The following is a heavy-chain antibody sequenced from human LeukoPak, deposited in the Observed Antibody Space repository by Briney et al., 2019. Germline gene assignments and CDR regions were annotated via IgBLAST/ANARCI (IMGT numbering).Heavy chain of an antibody. Sequence: GGSLRLSCAASGFTFSSYAMSWVRQAPGKGLEWVSAISGSGGSTYYADSVKGRFTISRDNSNNTLYLQMNSLRAEDTAIYYCSKDHRFRLAGATGAFDIWGQGTMVTVSS. D-gene: IGHD1-26*01. V-gene: IGHV3-23*01. J-gene: IGHJ3*02. CDR1: GFTFSSYA. CDR3: SKDHRFRLAGATGAFDI. CDR2: ISGSGGST.